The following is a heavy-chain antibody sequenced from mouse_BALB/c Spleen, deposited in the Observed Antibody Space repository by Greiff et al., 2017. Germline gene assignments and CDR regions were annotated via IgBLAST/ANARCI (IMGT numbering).Heavy chain of an antibody. V-gene: IGHV1-69*02. D-gene: IGHD4-1*01. CDR1: GYTFTSYW. CDR2: IYPSDSYT. Sequence: QVQLQQPGAELVRPGASVKLSCKASGYTFTSYWINWVKQRPGQGLEWIGNIYPSDSYTNYNQKFKDKATLTVDKSSSTAYMQLSSPTSEDSAVYYCTRCPSNWNYFDYWGQGTTLTVSS. J-gene: IGHJ2*01. CDR3: TRCPSNWNYFDY.